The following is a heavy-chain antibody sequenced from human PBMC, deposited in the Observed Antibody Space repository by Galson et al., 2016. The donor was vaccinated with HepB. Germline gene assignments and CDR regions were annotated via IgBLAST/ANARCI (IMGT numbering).Heavy chain of an antibody. V-gene: IGHV3-23*01. Sequence: SLRLSCAASGFTFDDYAMHWVRQAPGKGLEWVSAISGSGGSTYYADSVKGRFTISRDNSKNTLYLQMNSLRAEDTAVYYCARYYDILTGYSNYGMDVWGQGTTVTVSS. CDR3: ARYYDILTGYSNYGMDV. J-gene: IGHJ6*02. CDR2: ISGSGGST. CDR1: GFTFDDYA. D-gene: IGHD3-9*01.